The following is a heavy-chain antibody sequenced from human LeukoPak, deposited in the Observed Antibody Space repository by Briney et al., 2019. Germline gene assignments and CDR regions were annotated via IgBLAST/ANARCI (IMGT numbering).Heavy chain of an antibody. D-gene: IGHD5-12*01. CDR2: INERGGST. CDR1: GFTFSNSW. Sequence: GGSLRLSCAASGFTFSNSWLHWVRQAPGKGLVWVSRINERGGSTSYPDSVKGRFTISRDNAKNTLYLQMNNLRADDSAVYYCAGGRLVATSKAVAIDYWGQGTLVTVSS. CDR3: AGGRLVATSKAVAIDY. J-gene: IGHJ4*02. V-gene: IGHV3-74*01.